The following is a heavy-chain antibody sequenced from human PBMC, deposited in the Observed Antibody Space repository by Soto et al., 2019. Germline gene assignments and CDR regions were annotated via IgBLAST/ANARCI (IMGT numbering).Heavy chain of an antibody. CDR2: ISAYNGNT. Sequence: ASVKVSCKASGYTFTSYGISRVRQAPGQGLEWMGWISAYNGNTNYAQKLQGRVTMTTDTSTSTAYMELRSLRSDDTAVYYCARDGVSLGYRHDNWFDPWGQGTLVTVS. D-gene: IGHD2-15*01. CDR3: ARDGVSLGYRHDNWFDP. V-gene: IGHV1-18*01. J-gene: IGHJ5*02. CDR1: GYTFTSYG.